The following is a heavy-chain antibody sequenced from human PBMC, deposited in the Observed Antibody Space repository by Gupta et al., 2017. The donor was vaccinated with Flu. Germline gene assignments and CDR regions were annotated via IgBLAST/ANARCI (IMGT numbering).Heavy chain of an antibody. J-gene: IGHJ4*02. CDR2: ISSSSRYI. CDR3: ARDLGYSYLDY. V-gene: IGHV3-21*01. CDR1: GFTFSTYS. D-gene: IGHD5-18*01. Sequence: EVQLVESGGGLVKPGGSLRLSCAASGFTFSTYSMNWVRQAPGKGLEWVSSISSSSRYIYYADSVKGRFTISRDNAKNSLYLQMNSLRAEDTAVYYCARDLGYSYLDYWGQGTLVTVSS.